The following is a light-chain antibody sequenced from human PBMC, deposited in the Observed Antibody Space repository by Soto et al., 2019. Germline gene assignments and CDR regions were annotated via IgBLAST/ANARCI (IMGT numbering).Light chain of an antibody. Sequence: EIVLTQSPATLSLSPGERATLSCRASQSVSYYLAWYQQKPGQAPRLLIYDASNRATGIPARFSGSGSGTDFTLTITSLEPEDFAVYYCQHYNNQPLTFGGGTKVDIK. CDR2: DAS. CDR3: QHYNNQPLT. J-gene: IGKJ4*01. CDR1: QSVSYY. V-gene: IGKV3-11*01.